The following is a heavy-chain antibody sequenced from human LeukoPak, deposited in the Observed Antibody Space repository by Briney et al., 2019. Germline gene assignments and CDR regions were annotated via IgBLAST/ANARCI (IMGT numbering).Heavy chain of an antibody. CDR2: INHSGST. D-gene: IGHD6-19*01. V-gene: IGHV4-34*01. CDR1: GGSFSGYY. CDR3: ARDQSSGWPNFDY. J-gene: IGHJ4*02. Sequence: SETLSLTCAVYGGSFSGYYWSWIRQPPGKGLEWIGEINHSGSTNYNPSLKSRVTISVDTSKNQFSLKLSSVTAADTAVYYCARDQSSGWPNFDYWGQGTLVTVSS.